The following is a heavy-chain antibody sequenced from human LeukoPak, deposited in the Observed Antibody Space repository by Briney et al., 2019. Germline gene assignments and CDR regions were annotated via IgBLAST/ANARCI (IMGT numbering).Heavy chain of an antibody. CDR1: GGSISGSY. Sequence: SETLSLTCTGSGGSISGSYWSWIRQAAGKGLEWIGRLQTSGSTNYNPSLKSRVTMSIDTSKNQFSLSLYSVTAADTAVYYCARGATVVAATNWFGPWGQGTLVTVSS. J-gene: IGHJ5*02. V-gene: IGHV4-4*07. D-gene: IGHD2-15*01. CDR3: ARGATVVAATNWFGP. CDR2: LQTSGST.